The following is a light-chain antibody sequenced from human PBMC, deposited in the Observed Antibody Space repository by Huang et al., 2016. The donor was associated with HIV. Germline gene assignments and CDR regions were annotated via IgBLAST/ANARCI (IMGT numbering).Light chain of an antibody. V-gene: IGKV1-39*01. CDR1: QNINKY. Sequence: DIQITQSPSSLSASVGDRVTITCRASQNINKYLNWYQQQPGKARKLLISGASTWQSGVPSSFSGSGSEADFTLTISSLQPEGSAVYFCQQSVKTPRTFGQGTKLEI. J-gene: IGKJ2*01. CDR3: QQSVKTPRT. CDR2: GAS.